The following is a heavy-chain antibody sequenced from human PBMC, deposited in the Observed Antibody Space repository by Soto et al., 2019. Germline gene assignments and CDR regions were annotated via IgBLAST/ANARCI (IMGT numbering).Heavy chain of an antibody. D-gene: IGHD2-2*01. CDR1: GFTFSSYS. CDR3: ARDSYCSSTSCYADAFDI. Sequence: GGSLRLSCAASGFTFSSYSMNWVRQAPGKGLEWVSSITSSSSYIYYADSVKGRFTISRDNAKNSLYLQMNSLRAEDTAVYYCARDSYCSSTSCYADAFDIWGQGTIVTVPS. V-gene: IGHV3-21*01. CDR2: ITSSSSYI. J-gene: IGHJ3*02.